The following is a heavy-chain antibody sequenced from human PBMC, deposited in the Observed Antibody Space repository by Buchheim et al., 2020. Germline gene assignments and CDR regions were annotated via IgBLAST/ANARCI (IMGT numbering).Heavy chain of an antibody. V-gene: IGHV3-74*01. CDR2: INSDGSST. CDR1: GFTFSSYW. D-gene: IGHD2-2*01. Sequence: EVQLVESGGGLVQPGGSLRLSCAATGFTFSSYWMHWVRQAPGKGLVWVSRINSDGSSTDFADSVKGRFTISRDNAKNTLYLQMNSLRAEDTAVYYCVRGRGVVPGATPFDYWGQGIL. J-gene: IGHJ4*02. CDR3: VRGRGVVPGATPFDY.